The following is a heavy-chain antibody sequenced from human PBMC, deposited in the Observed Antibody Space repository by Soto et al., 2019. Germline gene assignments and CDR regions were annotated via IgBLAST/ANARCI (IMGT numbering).Heavy chain of an antibody. V-gene: IGHV5-51*01. D-gene: IGHD3-3*01. CDR3: ARRPENFWSGYPEAFDY. J-gene: IGHJ4*02. Sequence: GESLKISCKGPGYSFTSYWIGWVRQMPGKGLEWMGIIYPGDSDTRYSPSFQGQVTISADKSISTAYLQMNSLRADDTGVYYCARRPENFWSGYPEAFDYWGPGTLVTVSS. CDR2: IYPGDSDT. CDR1: GYSFTSYW.